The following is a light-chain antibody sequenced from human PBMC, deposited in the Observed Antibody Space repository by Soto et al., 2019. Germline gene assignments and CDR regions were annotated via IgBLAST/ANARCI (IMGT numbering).Light chain of an antibody. CDR2: GAS. V-gene: IGKV3-11*01. CDR1: QSVSSY. J-gene: IGKJ5*01. Sequence: VVLTQSPATLSLSPGESATLSCRAIQSVSSYLVWYQQKPGQAPRLLIYGASNRATGIPARFSGSGSGTDFTLTISSLEPEDFAIYYCQQRSNWPPPITFGQGTRLEIK. CDR3: QQRSNWPPPIT.